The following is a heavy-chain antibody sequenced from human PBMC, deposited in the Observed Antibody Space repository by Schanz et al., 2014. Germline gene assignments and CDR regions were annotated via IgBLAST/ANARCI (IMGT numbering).Heavy chain of an antibody. CDR1: GFTFSSYA. Sequence: EVQLVESGGGLVQPGGSLRLSCAASGFTFSSYAMSWVRQAPGKGLEWVSYISRSSSTIYYADSVKGRFTISRDNSKNTLYLQMNSLRAEDTAVYYCVREDMVRGIRAFDIWGQGTMVTVSS. CDR3: VREDMVRGIRAFDI. D-gene: IGHD3-10*01. V-gene: IGHV3-48*01. CDR2: ISRSSSTI. J-gene: IGHJ3*02.